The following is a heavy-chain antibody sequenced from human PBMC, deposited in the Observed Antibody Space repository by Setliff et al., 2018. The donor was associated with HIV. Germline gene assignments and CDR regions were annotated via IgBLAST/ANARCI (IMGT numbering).Heavy chain of an antibody. CDR2: IYYSGTT. V-gene: IGHV4-39*01. CDR3: ARCYYNFWSGYPLDYMDV. CDR1: GDSISSSTFY. D-gene: IGHD3-3*01. J-gene: IGHJ6*03. Sequence: SETLSLTCTVSGDSISSSTFYWGWIRQPPGKGLEWIGSIYYSGTTYYNPSLKSRGTISVDTSKNQFSLKVSSVTAADTAVYYCARCYYNFWSGYPLDYMDVWGKGTTVTVSS.